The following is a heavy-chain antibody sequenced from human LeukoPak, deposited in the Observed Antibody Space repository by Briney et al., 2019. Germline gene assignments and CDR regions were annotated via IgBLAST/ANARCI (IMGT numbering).Heavy chain of an antibody. D-gene: IGHD1/OR15-1a*01. J-gene: IGHJ6*02. CDR2: INPNSGGT. Sequence: ASVKVSCKASGYTFTGYYMHWVRQAPGQGLEWMGWINPNSGGTNYAQKSQGWVTMTRDTSISTAYMELSRLRSEDTAVYYCASTRSSLIPHQASLRRNYYYGMDVWGQGTTVTVSS. V-gene: IGHV1-2*04. CDR3: ASTRSSLIPHQASLRRNYYYGMDV. CDR1: GYTFTGYY.